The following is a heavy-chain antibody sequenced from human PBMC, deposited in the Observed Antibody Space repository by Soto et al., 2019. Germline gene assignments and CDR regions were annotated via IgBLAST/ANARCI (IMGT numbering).Heavy chain of an antibody. D-gene: IGHD6-6*01. CDR3: ASRIAASVWDY. V-gene: IGHV4-39*01. Sequence: SETLSLTCTVSGGSISSSSYYWGWIRQPPGKGLEWIGSIYYSGSTYYNPSLKSRVTISVDTSKNQFSLKLSSVTAADTAVYYCASRIAASVWDYWGQGTLVTVSS. J-gene: IGHJ4*02. CDR1: GGSISSSSYY. CDR2: IYYSGST.